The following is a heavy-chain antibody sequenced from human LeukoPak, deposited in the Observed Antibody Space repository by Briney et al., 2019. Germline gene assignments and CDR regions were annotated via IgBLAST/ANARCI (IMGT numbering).Heavy chain of an antibody. D-gene: IGHD6-19*01. CDR2: ISDSGGST. V-gene: IGHV3-23*01. J-gene: IGHJ6*02. Sequence: GGSLRLSCAASGFTFSSYAMSWVRQAPGKGLEWVSAISDSGGSTYYADSVKGRFTISRDNSKNTLYLQMNSLRAEDTAVYYCAKAMYSSGLEYYYYYGMDVWGQGTTVTVSS. CDR3: AKAMYSSGLEYYYYYGMDV. CDR1: GFTFSSYA.